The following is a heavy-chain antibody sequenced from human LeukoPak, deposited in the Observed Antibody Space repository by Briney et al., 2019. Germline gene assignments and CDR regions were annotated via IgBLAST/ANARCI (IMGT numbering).Heavy chain of an antibody. D-gene: IGHD3-10*01. J-gene: IGHJ5*02. CDR3: ARGGYYGSGNDFRFDP. Sequence: SETLSLTCSVSGGSISSCYWSWIRQPPGKGLEWMGYIYYSGSTNYKPSLKSRVTISVDTSKNQFSLKLSSVTAADTAVYYCARGGYYGSGNDFRFDPWGQGTLVTVSS. CDR1: GGSISSCY. CDR2: IYYSGST. V-gene: IGHV4-59*01.